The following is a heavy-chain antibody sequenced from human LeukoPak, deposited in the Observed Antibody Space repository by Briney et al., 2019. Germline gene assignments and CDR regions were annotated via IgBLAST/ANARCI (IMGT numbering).Heavy chain of an antibody. J-gene: IGHJ5*02. Sequence: PSETLSLTCTVSGGSISSSSYYWSWIRQPPGKGLEWIGEINHSGSTNYNPSLKSRVTISVDTSKNQFSLKLSSVTAADTAVYYCARGRWGWDIVVVPAVKIQRNWFDPWGQGTLVTVSS. CDR2: INHSGST. D-gene: IGHD2-2*01. CDR3: ARGRWGWDIVVVPAVKIQRNWFDP. V-gene: IGHV4-39*07. CDR1: GGSISSSSYY.